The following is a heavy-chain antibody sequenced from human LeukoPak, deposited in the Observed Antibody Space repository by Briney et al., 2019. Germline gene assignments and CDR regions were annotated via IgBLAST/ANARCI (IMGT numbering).Heavy chain of an antibody. D-gene: IGHD3-3*01. J-gene: IGHJ5*02. CDR3: ARCQFKMARDFWSGYAYLNWFDP. Sequence: KPSETLSLTCAVYGGSFSGYYWSWIRQPPGKGLEWIGEINHSGSTNYNPSLKSRVTISVDTSKNQFSLKLSSVTAADTAVYYCARCQFKMARDFWSGYAYLNWFDPWGREPWSPSPQ. CDR1: GGSFSGYY. V-gene: IGHV4-34*01. CDR2: INHSGST.